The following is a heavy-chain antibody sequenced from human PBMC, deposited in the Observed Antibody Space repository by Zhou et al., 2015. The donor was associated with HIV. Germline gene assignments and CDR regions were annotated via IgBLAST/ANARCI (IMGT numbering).Heavy chain of an antibody. CDR2: IIPMFDIE. CDR3: AKSSADSDYAFDT. J-gene: IGHJ3*02. Sequence: QVQLVQSGTEVKKPGSSVKVSCRASGGTFSGSDISWVRQAPGQGLEWMGKIIPMFDIEDYAQKFRGRLTITADKSTSAAYMELSSLRYEDAAVYYCAKSSADSDYAFDTWGQGTQVVVSS. CDR1: GGTFSGSD. V-gene: IGHV1-69*09. D-gene: IGHD3-22*01.